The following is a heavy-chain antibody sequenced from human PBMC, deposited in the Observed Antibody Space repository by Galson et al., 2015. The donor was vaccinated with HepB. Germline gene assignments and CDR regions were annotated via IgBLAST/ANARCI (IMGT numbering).Heavy chain of an antibody. Sequence: SVKVSCKVSGYTLTELSMHWVRQAPGKGLEWMGVFDPEDGETIYAQKFQGRVTMTEDTSTDTAYMELSSLRSEDTAVYYCATVGSTGDPDPDYYDSSVRGGNWFDPWGQGTLVTVSS. V-gene: IGHV1-24*01. CDR1: GYTLTELS. D-gene: IGHD3-22*01. J-gene: IGHJ5*02. CDR3: ATVGSTGDPDPDYYDSSVRGGNWFDP. CDR2: FDPEDGET.